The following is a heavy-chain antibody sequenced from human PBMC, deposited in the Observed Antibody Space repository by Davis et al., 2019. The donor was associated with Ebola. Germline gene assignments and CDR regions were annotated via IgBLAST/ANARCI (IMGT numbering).Heavy chain of an antibody. CDR1: GGSISSSSYY. CDR3: SAKGDIVVVPAGGWFDP. J-gene: IGHJ5*02. Sequence: PSETLSLTCTVSGGSISSSSYYWGWIRQPPGKGLEWIGSIYYSGSTYYNPSLKSRVTISVDTSKNQFSLKLSSVTAADTAVYYCSAKGDIVVVPAGGWFDPWGQGTLVTVSS. CDR2: IYYSGST. V-gene: IGHV4-39*01. D-gene: IGHD2-2*01.